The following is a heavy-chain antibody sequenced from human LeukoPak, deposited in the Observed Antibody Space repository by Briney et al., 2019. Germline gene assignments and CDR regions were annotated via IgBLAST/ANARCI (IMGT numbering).Heavy chain of an antibody. V-gene: IGHV4-59*01. Sequence: SETLSLTWTVSGGSISSYYWSWIRQPPGKGLEWIGYIYYSGSTNYNPSLKSRVTISVDTSKNQFSLKLSSVTAADTAVYYCARGATYYYDSSGYDDAFDIWGKGTTVTVSS. CDR3: ARGATYYYDSSGYDDAFDI. D-gene: IGHD3-22*01. J-gene: IGHJ3*02. CDR1: GGSISSYY. CDR2: IYYSGST.